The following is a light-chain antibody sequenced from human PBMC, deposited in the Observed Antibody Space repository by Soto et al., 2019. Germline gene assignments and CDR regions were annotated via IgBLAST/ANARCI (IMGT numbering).Light chain of an antibody. J-gene: IGLJ1*01. CDR1: SSDVGSYNL. Sequence: QSVLTQPASVSGSPGQSITICCTGASSDVGSYNLVSWYQQHPGKAPKLMIYEGSKRPSGVSNRFSGSKSGNTASLTISGLQAEDEADYYCCSYAGSSTLVFGTGTKVTVL. V-gene: IGLV2-23*01. CDR3: CSYAGSSTLV. CDR2: EGS.